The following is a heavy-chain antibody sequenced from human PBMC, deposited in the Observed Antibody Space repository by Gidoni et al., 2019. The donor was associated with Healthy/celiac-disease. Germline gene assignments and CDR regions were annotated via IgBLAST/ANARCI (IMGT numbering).Heavy chain of an antibody. D-gene: IGHD3-22*01. Sequence: QVQRQESGPGLAKPSETLSLTCTVPAGSISSDYWSWIRQPPGKGLEWLGYIYYSGSTNYNPSLKSRVTISVDTSKNQFSLKLGPVTAADTAVYYCARHEDYYDSSGYYYSEGWFDPWGQGTLVTVSS. CDR1: AGSISSDY. V-gene: IGHV4-59*08. CDR3: ARHEDYYDSSGYYYSEGWFDP. CDR2: IYYSGST. J-gene: IGHJ5*02.